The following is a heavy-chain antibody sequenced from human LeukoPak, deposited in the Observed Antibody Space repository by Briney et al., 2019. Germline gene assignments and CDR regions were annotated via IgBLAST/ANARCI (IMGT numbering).Heavy chain of an antibody. CDR3: ARKGRGSYFYYYYYYMDV. CDR1: GFTFSSYW. V-gene: IGHV3-7*01. CDR2: INKDGSKK. D-gene: IGHD1-26*01. J-gene: IGHJ6*03. Sequence: PGGSLRLSCAASGFTFSSYWMSWVRQAPGKGLEWVATINKDGSKKYYVDSVKGRFTISRDNAKNSLYLQMNSLRAEDTAVYYCARKGRGSYFYYYYYYMDVWGKGTTVTVSS.